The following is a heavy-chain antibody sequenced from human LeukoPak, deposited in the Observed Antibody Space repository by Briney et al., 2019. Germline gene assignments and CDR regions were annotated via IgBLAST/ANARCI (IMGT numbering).Heavy chain of an antibody. J-gene: IGHJ4*02. V-gene: IGHV1-8*03. CDR3: ARNFGGLGY. CDR1: GYTFTTYE. Sequence: ASVKVSCKASGYTFTTYEIYWVRQATGQGLEWVGWMSPNSGDTGYAQKFQGRVTITRDISISTVYLELSSLRSEDTAVYYCARNFGGLGYWGQGTLVTVSS. D-gene: IGHD3-16*01. CDR2: MSPNSGDT.